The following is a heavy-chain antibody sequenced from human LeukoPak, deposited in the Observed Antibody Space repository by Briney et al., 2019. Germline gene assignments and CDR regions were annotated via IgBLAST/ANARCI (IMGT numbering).Heavy chain of an antibody. CDR1: GGCMSSYY. D-gene: IGHD1-26*01. CDR2: IYTSGST. CDR3: ARENSGSYREFDY. Sequence: SETLTLTCTVSGGCMSSYYRSWIRQPAGKGLEWIGRIYTSGSTNYNASLKSRVSMSVDTSKNQFSLKLSSVTAADTAVFYCARENSGSYREFDYWGQGTLVTVSS. V-gene: IGHV4-4*07. J-gene: IGHJ4*02.